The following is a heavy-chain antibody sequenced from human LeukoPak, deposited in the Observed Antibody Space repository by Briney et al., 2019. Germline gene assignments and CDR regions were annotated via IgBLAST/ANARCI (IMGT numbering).Heavy chain of an antibody. CDR3: ARKPDYYGADY. D-gene: IGHD3-10*01. CDR1: GFTFSNYW. Sequence: GGSLRLFCAASGFTFSNYWMHWVRQVPGKGLVWVSRIKGDGGSPTYADSVKGRFTISRDNAKHTLYLQMNSLRAEDTAVYYCARKPDYYGADYWGQGTLVTVSS. V-gene: IGHV3-74*01. J-gene: IGHJ4*02. CDR2: IKGDGGSP.